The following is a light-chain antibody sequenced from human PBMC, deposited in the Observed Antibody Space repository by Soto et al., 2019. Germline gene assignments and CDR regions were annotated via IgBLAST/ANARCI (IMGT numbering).Light chain of an antibody. CDR1: QNVYNN. V-gene: IGKV3-15*01. CDR2: DAS. J-gene: IGKJ4*01. CDR3: QQCRNWPLT. Sequence: EIVMTQSPATLSVSPGEGATLSCKASQNVYNNLAWYQQRPGQPPRLLIYDASTRATGISARFSGSGYGTEFTLTFSILQSEDFAVYFCQQCRNWPLTFGGGTKVEIK.